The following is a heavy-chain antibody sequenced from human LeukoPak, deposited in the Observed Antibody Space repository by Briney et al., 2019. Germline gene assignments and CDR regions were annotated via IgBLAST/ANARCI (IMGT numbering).Heavy chain of an antibody. D-gene: IGHD3-10*01. J-gene: IGHJ3*02. CDR3: ARAGSGFDAFDI. V-gene: IGHV1-69*05. CDR1: GVTFSSDA. CDR2: IIPIFGTA. Sequence: ASVKVSCKASGVTFSSDAISWVRQAPGQGLEWMGGIIPIFGTANYAQKFQGRVTITTDESTSTAYMELRSLRSEDTAVYYCARAGSGFDAFDIWGQGTMVTVSS.